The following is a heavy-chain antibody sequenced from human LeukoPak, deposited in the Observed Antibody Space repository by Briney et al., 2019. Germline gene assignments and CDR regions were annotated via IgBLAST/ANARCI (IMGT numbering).Heavy chain of an antibody. V-gene: IGHV4-34*01. Sequence: SETLSLTCAVYGGSFSGYYWSWIRQPPGKGLEWIGEINHSGSTNYNPPLKSRVTISVDTSKNQFSLKLSSVTAADTAVYYCARESYGDYGHLNWGQGTLVTVSS. J-gene: IGHJ4*02. CDR3: ARESYGDYGHLN. D-gene: IGHD4-17*01. CDR1: GGSFSGYY. CDR2: INHSGST.